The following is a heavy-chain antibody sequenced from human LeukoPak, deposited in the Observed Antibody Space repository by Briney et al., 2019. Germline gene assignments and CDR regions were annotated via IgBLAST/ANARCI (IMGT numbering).Heavy chain of an antibody. CDR3: THTSWFGYFDY. CDR2: IRSKAYGGTT. CDR1: GFTFGDYA. J-gene: IGHJ4*02. D-gene: IGHD3-16*01. V-gene: IGHV3-49*04. Sequence: GGSLRLSCTASGFTFGDYAMSWVRQAPGKGLEWVGFIRSKAYGGTTEYAASVKGRFTISRDDSKSIAYLQMNSLKTEDTAVYYCTHTSWFGYFDYWGQETLVTVSS.